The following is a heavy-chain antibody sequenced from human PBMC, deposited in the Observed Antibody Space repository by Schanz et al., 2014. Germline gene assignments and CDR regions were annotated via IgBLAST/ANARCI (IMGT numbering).Heavy chain of an antibody. CDR2: ISSSSAYI. CDR1: GFTFSSYS. Sequence: EVQLVESGGGLVKPGGSLRLSCVVSGFTFSSYSLNWVRQAPGKGLEWVSSISSSSAYIYYADSMKGRFTISRDNAKNSLFLQMHSLRADDTAVYYCARSTYYDILTGQTHTRVDVRYFDLWGRGTLVTVSS. D-gene: IGHD3-9*01. J-gene: IGHJ2*01. V-gene: IGHV3-21*01. CDR3: ARSTYYDILTGQTHTRVDVRYFDL.